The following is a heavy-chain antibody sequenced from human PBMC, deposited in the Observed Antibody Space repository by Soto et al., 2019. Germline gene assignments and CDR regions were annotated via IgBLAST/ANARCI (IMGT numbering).Heavy chain of an antibody. Sequence: VSLRLSCAASGFTFSSYAMSWVRQAPGKGLEWVSAISGSGGSTYYADSVKGRFTISRDNSKNTLYLQMNSLRAEDTAVYYCAKDSPLWFGEPTQPGYFDYWGQGTLVTVSS. CDR2: ISGSGGST. J-gene: IGHJ4*02. V-gene: IGHV3-23*01. CDR1: GFTFSSYA. D-gene: IGHD3-10*01. CDR3: AKDSPLWFGEPTQPGYFDY.